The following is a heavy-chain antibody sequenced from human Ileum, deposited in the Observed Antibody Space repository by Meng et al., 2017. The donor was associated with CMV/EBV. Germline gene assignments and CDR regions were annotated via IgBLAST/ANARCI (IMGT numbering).Heavy chain of an antibody. CDR3: ARENYDSSGYCDY. Sequence: AASGFTFSSYSMTWVRQAPGKGLEWVSSISSSSSYIYYADSVKGRFTISRDNAKNSLYLQMNSLRAEDTAVYYCARENYDSSGYCDYWGQGTLVTVSS. J-gene: IGHJ4*02. CDR2: ISSSSSYI. D-gene: IGHD3-22*01. V-gene: IGHV3-21*01. CDR1: GFTFSSYS.